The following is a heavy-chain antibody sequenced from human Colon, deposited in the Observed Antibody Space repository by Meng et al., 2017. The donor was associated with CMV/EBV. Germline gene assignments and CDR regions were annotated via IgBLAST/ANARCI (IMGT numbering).Heavy chain of an antibody. V-gene: IGHV1-2*02. J-gene: IGHJ4*02. Sequence: ASVKVSCKASGYTFTGYYMHWVRQAPGQGLEWMGWINPNSGSTNYAQKFQGRVTMTRDTSISTSYMELSRLRSDDTAVYYCARDESSGWYVVDYWGQGTLVTVSS. D-gene: IGHD6-19*01. CDR2: INPNSGST. CDR1: GYTFTGYY. CDR3: ARDESSGWYVVDY.